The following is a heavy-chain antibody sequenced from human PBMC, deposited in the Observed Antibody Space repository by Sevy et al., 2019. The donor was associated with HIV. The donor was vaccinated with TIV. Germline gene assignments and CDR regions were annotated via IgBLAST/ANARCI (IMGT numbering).Heavy chain of an antibody. CDR3: ATESFDF. CDR2: MTSSGSTL. Sequence: GGSLRLSCAASGFIFSDYEMNWVRQAPGKGLEWSSHMTSSGSTLYYADSVKGRFTISRDNAKNSLYLQMNSLRAEDTAVYYCATESFDFWGQGTMVTVSS. J-gene: IGHJ3*01. V-gene: IGHV3-48*03. CDR1: GFIFSDYE.